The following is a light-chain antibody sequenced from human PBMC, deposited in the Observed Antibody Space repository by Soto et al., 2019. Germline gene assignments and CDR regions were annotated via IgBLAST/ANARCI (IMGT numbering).Light chain of an antibody. CDR2: ATS. J-gene: IGKJ4*01. CDR1: EYISSY. Sequence: DIQMTQSPSSLSASVGDRVTITCRASEYISSYLNWYQQKPGTAPKLLISATSSLQSGVPSRFSGSGSGTDFTLTISNLQREDFATYYCQQGYSMLPLTFGGGTKVDIK. V-gene: IGKV1-39*01. CDR3: QQGYSMLPLT.